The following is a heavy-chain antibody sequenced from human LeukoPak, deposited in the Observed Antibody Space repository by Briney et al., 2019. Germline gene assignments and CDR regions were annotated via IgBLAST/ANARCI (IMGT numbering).Heavy chain of an antibody. D-gene: IGHD6-19*01. CDR1: GGSISSYY. CDR2: ICYSGST. Sequence: PSETLSLTCTVSGGSISSYYWSWIRQPPGKGLEWIGYICYSGSTNYNPSLKSRVTISVDTSKNQFSLKLSSVTAADTAVYYCARVSPSYESIDSSGWYVDYWGQGTLVTVSS. V-gene: IGHV4-59*01. J-gene: IGHJ4*02. CDR3: ARVSPSYESIDSSGWYVDY.